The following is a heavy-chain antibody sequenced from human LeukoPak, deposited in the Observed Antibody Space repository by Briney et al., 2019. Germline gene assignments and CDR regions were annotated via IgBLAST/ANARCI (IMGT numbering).Heavy chain of an antibody. CDR1: GYTFTSYA. V-gene: IGHV7-4-1*02. CDR2: INTNTGNP. Sequence: ASVKVSCKASGYTFTSYAMNWVRQAPGQGLEWMGWINTNTGNPTYAQGFTGRFVFSLDTSVSTAYLQISSLKAEDTAVYYCARAGVRFLERLYGYGNWFDPWGQGTLVTVSS. D-gene: IGHD3-3*01. J-gene: IGHJ5*02. CDR3: ARAGVRFLERLYGYGNWFDP.